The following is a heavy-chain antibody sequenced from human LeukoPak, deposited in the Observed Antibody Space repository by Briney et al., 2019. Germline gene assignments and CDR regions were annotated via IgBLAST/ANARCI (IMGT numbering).Heavy chain of an antibody. CDR1: GFPFSSHG. J-gene: IGHJ4*02. CDR3: AKDGAWLRFDD. CDR2: ISPGGPT. D-gene: IGHD5-12*01. Sequence: PGGSQRLSCAGSGFPFSSHGMNWVRQAPGKGLEWVSGISPGGPTYYADSVKGRFSISRDDSKNTLYLQMKNLRAEDTAVYYCAKDGAWLRFDDWGQGILVSVSS. V-gene: IGHV3-23*01.